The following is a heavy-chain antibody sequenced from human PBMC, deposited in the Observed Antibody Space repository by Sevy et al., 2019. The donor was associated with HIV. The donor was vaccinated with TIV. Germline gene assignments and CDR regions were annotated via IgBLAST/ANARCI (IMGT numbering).Heavy chain of an antibody. Sequence: SETLSLTCTVSGGSISSSSYYWGWIRQPPGKGLEWIGSIYYSGSTYYHPSLKSRVTISVDTSKNQFSLKLSSVTAADTAVYYCARLHYDSSGYFPGGAFDIWGQGTMVTVSS. V-gene: IGHV4-39*01. CDR3: ARLHYDSSGYFPGGAFDI. D-gene: IGHD3-22*01. J-gene: IGHJ3*02. CDR2: IYYSGST. CDR1: GGSISSSSYY.